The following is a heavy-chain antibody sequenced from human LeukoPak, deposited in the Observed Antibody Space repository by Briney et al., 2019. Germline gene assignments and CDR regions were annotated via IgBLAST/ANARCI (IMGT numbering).Heavy chain of an antibody. J-gene: IGHJ4*02. D-gene: IGHD6-19*01. CDR1: GFTFSSYG. V-gene: IGHV3-30*18. CDR2: ISYDGSNK. Sequence: PGRSLRLSCAASGFTFSSYGMHWVRQAPGKGLEWVAFISYDGSNKYYADSVKGRFTISRDNSKNTLYLQMNSLRAEDTAVYYCAKDPGYSSGWLLDYWGQGTLVTVSS. CDR3: AKDPGYSSGWLLDY.